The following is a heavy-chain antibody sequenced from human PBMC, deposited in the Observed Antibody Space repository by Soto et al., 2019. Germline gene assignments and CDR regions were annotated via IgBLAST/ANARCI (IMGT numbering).Heavy chain of an antibody. D-gene: IGHD2-2*01. CDR3: ASDMSTT. V-gene: IGHV1-8*01. CDR1: GYPFTSHD. CDR2: MNPNSGHT. J-gene: IGHJ5*02. Sequence: QVQLVQSGAEVKKPGASVKVSCKASGYPFTSHDINWMRQATGQGLEWMGWMNPNSGHTNYAQKFQGRVTLTRDTSRSTAYMELTSLSSEDTAIYYCASDMSTTWGQGPLVTVSS.